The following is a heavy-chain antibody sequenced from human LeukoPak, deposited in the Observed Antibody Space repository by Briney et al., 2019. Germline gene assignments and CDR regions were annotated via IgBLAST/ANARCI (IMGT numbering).Heavy chain of an antibody. CDR2: ISSSGSTI. D-gene: IGHD5-12*01. CDR1: GFTFSDYY. Sequence: GGSLRLSCAASGFTFSDYYMSWIRQAPGKGLEWVSYISSSGSTIYYADSVKGRFTISRDNAKNSLYLQMNSLRAEDTAVYYCARVAVRGGGYRTYFDYWGQGTLVTVSS. J-gene: IGHJ4*02. CDR3: ARVAVRGGGYRTYFDY. V-gene: IGHV3-11*04.